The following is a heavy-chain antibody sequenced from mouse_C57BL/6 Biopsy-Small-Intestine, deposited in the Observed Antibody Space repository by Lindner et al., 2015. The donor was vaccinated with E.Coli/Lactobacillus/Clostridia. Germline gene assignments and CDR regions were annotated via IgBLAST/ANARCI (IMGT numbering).Heavy chain of an antibody. J-gene: IGHJ3*01. Sequence: VQLQESGAELVRPGASVKLSCTASGFNIKDDYMHWVKQRPEQGLEWIGWIDPENGNTKYASKFQGKATITADTSSNTAYLHLSSLTSEDTAVYYCAPKFTYWGQGTLVTVSA. CDR1: GFNIKDDY. CDR3: APKFTY. CDR2: IDPENGNT. V-gene: IGHV14-4*01.